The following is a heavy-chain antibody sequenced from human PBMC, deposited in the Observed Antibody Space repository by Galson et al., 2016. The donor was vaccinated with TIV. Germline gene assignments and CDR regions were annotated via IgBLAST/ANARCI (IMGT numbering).Heavy chain of an antibody. J-gene: IGHJ4*02. V-gene: IGHV3-30-3*01. CDR3: ARERTSVVGRSLDF. D-gene: IGHD2-15*01. CDR1: GFNFSSYA. Sequence: SLRLSCAASGFNFSSYAMHWVRQAPGKGLEWVAIVSYDGRTKDDSDSVRGRFTISRDNSKNTLYLQMNGLRREDTGIYYCARERTSVVGRSLDFWGQGTVVTVSS. CDR2: VSYDGRTK.